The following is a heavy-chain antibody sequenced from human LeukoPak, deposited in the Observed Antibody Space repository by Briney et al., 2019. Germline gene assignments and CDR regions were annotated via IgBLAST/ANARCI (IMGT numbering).Heavy chain of an antibody. CDR1: SGSISTSNYY. CDR3: ARDDRNYYYYMDV. Sequence: SETLSLTCTVSSGSISTSNYYWGWVRQPPGKALEWIGNIFYSGSTYYSPSLKSRVTISVDTSKNQFSLKLSSVTAADTAVYYCARDDRNYYYYMDVWGKGTTVTVSS. CDR2: IFYSGST. J-gene: IGHJ6*03. V-gene: IGHV4-39*07.